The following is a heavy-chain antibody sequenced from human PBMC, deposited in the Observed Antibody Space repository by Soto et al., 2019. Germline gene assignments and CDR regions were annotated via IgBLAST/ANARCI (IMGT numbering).Heavy chain of an antibody. Sequence: GGSLRLSCAASGFTFSSYWMSWVRQAPGKGLEWVANIKQDGSEKYYVDSVKGRFTISRDNAKNSLYLQMNSLRAEDTAVYYCARPSYGSGSYYNVDYWGQGTLVTVSS. CDR2: IKQDGSEK. V-gene: IGHV3-7*01. J-gene: IGHJ4*02. CDR3: ARPSYGSGSYYNVDY. D-gene: IGHD3-10*01. CDR1: GFTFSSYW.